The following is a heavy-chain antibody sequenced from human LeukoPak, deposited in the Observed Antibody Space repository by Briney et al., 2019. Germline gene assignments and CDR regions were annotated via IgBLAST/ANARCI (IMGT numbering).Heavy chain of an antibody. D-gene: IGHD3-22*01. CDR3: ARAPSYYYDSSGYLVY. V-gene: IGHV3-64*01. Sequence: GGSLRLSCAASGFTFSSYAMHWVRQAPGKGLEYVSAISSNGGSTYYANSVKGRFTISRDNSKNTLYLQMNSLRAEDTAVYYCARAPSYYYDSSGYLVYWGQGTLVTVSS. CDR1: GFTFSSYA. J-gene: IGHJ4*02. CDR2: ISSNGGST.